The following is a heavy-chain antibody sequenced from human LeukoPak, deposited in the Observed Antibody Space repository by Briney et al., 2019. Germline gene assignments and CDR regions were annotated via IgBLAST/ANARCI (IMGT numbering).Heavy chain of an antibody. CDR3: AKASAMIVVVSKYFDY. CDR2: ISSSGSTI. Sequence: GGSLRLSCAASGFTFSSYEMNWVRQAPGKGLEWVSYISSSGSTIYYADSVKGRFTISRDNSKNTLYLQMNSLRAEDTAVYYCAKASAMIVVVSKYFDYWGQGTLVTVSS. J-gene: IGHJ4*02. V-gene: IGHV3-48*03. CDR1: GFTFSSYE. D-gene: IGHD3-22*01.